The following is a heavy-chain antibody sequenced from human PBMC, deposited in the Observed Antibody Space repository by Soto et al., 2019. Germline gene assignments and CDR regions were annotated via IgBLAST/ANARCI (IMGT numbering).Heavy chain of an antibody. CDR2: IYPGDSET. CDR1: GYRFTSYW. V-gene: IGHV5-51*01. Sequence: PGESLKISCQTSGYRFTSYWIGWVRQMPGKGLEWMGIIYPGDSETRYSPSLQGQVTISADKSITTAYLQWSSLKASDTAMYYCARRDYYGSGSYDSADAFGIWGQGTMVTVSS. CDR3: ARRDYYGSGSYDSADAFGI. D-gene: IGHD3-10*01. J-gene: IGHJ3*02.